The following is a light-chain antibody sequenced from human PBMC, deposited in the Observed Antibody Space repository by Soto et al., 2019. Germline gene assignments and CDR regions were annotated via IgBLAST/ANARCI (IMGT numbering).Light chain of an antibody. Sequence: QSVLTQPRSVSGSPGQSVTISCTGNSSDVGGYNYVSWYQQHPGKAPKLMIYDVSKRPSGVPDRFSGSKSGNTASLTISGLQAEDEADYYCCSYAGSYTSYVFGTGTKVTVL. CDR1: SSDVGGYNY. CDR2: DVS. V-gene: IGLV2-11*01. J-gene: IGLJ1*01. CDR3: CSYAGSYTSYV.